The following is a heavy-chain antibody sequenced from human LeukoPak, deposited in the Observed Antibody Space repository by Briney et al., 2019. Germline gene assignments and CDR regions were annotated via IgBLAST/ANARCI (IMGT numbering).Heavy chain of an antibody. J-gene: IGHJ4*02. Sequence: ASVKVSCKASGYTFTSYYMHRVRQAPGQGLEWMGIINPSGGSTSYAQKFQGRVAMTRDTPTSTVYMELSSLRSEDTAVYYCASGEMATISYFDYWGQGTLVTVSS. V-gene: IGHV1-46*01. CDR1: GYTFTSYY. CDR3: ASGEMATISYFDY. D-gene: IGHD5-24*01. CDR2: INPSGGST.